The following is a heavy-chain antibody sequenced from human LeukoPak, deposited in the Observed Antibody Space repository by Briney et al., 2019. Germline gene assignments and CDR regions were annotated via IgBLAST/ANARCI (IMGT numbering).Heavy chain of an antibody. D-gene: IGHD6-13*01. CDR3: ARDGFVGAADY. CDR2: IKQDGSEK. J-gene: IGHJ4*02. Sequence: GGSLRLSCQASEFIFSGYWMNWVRKAPGKGLEWVANIKQDGSEKQYVDSVRGRFTISRDNAKNSLYLQMNSLRVEDTAVYYCARDGFVGAADYWGQGTLVTVSS. CDR1: EFIFSGYW. V-gene: IGHV3-7*01.